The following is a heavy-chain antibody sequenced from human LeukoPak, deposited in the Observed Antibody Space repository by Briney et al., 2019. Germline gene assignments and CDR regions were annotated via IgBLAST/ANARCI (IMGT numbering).Heavy chain of an antibody. J-gene: IGHJ5*02. CDR2: IYYSGST. Sequence: SETLSLTCTVSGGSISSNNYYWGWIRQPPGKGLEWIGSIYYSGSTYYNPSLKSRVTISVDTSKNQFSLKLSSVTAADTAVYYCARDYSGSYGGEFDPWGQGTLVTVSS. D-gene: IGHD1-26*01. CDR1: GGSISSNNYY. CDR3: ARDYSGSYGGEFDP. V-gene: IGHV4-39*02.